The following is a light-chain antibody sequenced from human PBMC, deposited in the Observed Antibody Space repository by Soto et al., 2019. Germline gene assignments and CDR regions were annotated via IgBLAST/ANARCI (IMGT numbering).Light chain of an antibody. CDR1: HTITSW. CDR2: DAS. J-gene: IGKJ1*01. CDR3: QQYNSYPCT. V-gene: IGKV1-5*01. Sequence: DIQMTQSPSTLSASVGDRVTITCRASHTITSWMAWYQQKPGKAPKLLIYDASTLESGVPARFSGSRSGTEFTLTISSLQPDDFATYYCQQYNSYPCTFGQGTKVDIK.